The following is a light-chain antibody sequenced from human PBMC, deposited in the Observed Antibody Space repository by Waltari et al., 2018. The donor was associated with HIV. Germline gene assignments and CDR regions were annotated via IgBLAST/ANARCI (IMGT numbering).Light chain of an antibody. Sequence: SHVLTQPPSVSVAPGQTARITCGGDHIGSKSVHWYQQKPGQAPVLVVYDDSDRPSGIPERFSGSNSGNTATLTISRVEAGDEADFYCQVWDSGSDHVVFGGGTKLTVL. V-gene: IGLV3-21*02. CDR2: DDS. CDR3: QVWDSGSDHVV. J-gene: IGLJ2*01. CDR1: HIGSKS.